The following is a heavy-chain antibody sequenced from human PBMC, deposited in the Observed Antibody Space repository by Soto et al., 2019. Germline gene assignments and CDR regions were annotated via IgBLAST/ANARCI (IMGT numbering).Heavy chain of an antibody. Sequence: SETLSLTSTVSGGTIRSYYCSRIQQPPGKRLECLGYIYYSGSTNYNPSLKSRVTISVDTSKNQFSLKLSSVTAADTAVYYCARHARITMVRGVIINDYYYMDVWGKGTTVTVSS. V-gene: IGHV4-59*08. CDR3: ARHARITMVRGVIINDYYYMDV. D-gene: IGHD3-10*01. CDR2: IYYSGST. CDR1: GGTIRSYY. J-gene: IGHJ6*03.